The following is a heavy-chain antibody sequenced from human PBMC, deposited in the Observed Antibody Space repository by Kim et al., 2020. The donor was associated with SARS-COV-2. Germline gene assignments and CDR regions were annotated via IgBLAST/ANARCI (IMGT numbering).Heavy chain of an antibody. J-gene: IGHJ4*02. CDR1: GFTVSSNY. Sequence: GGSLRLSCAASGFTVSSNYMSWVRQAPGKGLEWVSVIYSGGSTYYADSVKGRFTISRDNSKNTLYLQMNSLRAEDTAVYYCARDAVGATGAYNIYHYYYFDYWGQGTLVTVSS. D-gene: IGHD1-26*01. CDR2: IYSGGST. CDR3: ARDAVGATGAYNIYHYYYFDY. V-gene: IGHV3-66*01.